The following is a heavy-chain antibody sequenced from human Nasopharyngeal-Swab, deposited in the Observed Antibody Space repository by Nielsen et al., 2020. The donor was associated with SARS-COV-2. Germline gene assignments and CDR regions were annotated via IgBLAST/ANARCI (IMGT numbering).Heavy chain of an antibody. CDR2: IKQDGSEM. V-gene: IGHV3-7*01. CDR3: AREGRDGFEY. J-gene: IGHJ4*02. D-gene: IGHD5-24*01. CDR1: GFLFSNSW. Sequence: GGSLRFPCAVSGFLFSNSWMTWFRQAPGKRLDWVANIKQDGSEMYYVDSVKGRFTISRDNAKNSLYLQMNSLRVEDTAVYNCAREGRDGFEYWGKGTLVTVSS.